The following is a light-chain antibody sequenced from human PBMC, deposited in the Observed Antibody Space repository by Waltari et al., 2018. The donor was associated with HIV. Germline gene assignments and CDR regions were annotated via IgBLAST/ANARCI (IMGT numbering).Light chain of an antibody. V-gene: IGLV1-47*01. CDR2: GDD. J-gene: IGLJ3*02. CDR3: ATWDDSLSGVL. CDR1: TSNIGSNF. Sequence: QSVLTQPPSTSGTPGQTVTISCSGSTSNIGSNFLYWYQKLQGTAPTRLIYGDDQRPSVGPDRFSVSQSGTSASLAISGLLSEDEAEYYCATWDDSLSGVLFGGGTKLTVL.